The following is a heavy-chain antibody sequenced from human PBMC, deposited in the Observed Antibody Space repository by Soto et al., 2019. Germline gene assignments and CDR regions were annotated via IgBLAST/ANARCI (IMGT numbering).Heavy chain of an antibody. D-gene: IGHD7-27*01. CDR2: IYSGGST. CDR1: GFSVSGNY. J-gene: IGHJ4*02. V-gene: IGHV3-53*01. Sequence: EVQVVESGGGLIQPGGSLRLSCAASGFSVSGNYMGWVRQAPGKGLEWVSAIYSGGSTHYADSVKGRFNISRDNSKNTLYLQMKIMRAEETAVYYCARASSRWGSDAAHWGQGTLVTVSS. CDR3: ARASSRWGSDAAH.